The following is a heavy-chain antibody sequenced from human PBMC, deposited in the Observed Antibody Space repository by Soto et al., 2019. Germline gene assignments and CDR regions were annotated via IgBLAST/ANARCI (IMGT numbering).Heavy chain of an antibody. J-gene: IGHJ4*02. CDR3: AKEQRGYSYGSFDY. Sequence: GGSLRLSCSASGYTFSSCAMNWVRQAPGKGLEWVSAIDGSGGSLYYADSVKGRFTISRDNSKNTLYLQMNSLRAEDTAVYYCAKEQRGYSYGSFDYWGQGTLVTVSS. CDR2: IDGSGGSL. V-gene: IGHV3-23*01. CDR1: GYTFSSCA. D-gene: IGHD5-18*01.